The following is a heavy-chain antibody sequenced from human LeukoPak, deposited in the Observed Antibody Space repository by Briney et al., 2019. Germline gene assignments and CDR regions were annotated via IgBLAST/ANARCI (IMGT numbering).Heavy chain of an antibody. CDR3: CSSWYSGAYYFDY. CDR1: GFTFSSYS. D-gene: IGHD6-13*01. J-gene: IGHJ4*02. CDR2: ISSSSSYI. V-gene: IGHV3-21*01. Sequence: GGSLRLSCAASGFTFSSYSMNWVRQAPGKGREWVSSISSSSSYIYYENSVKGRFTISRDNAKNSLYLQMNSLRAEDTAVYYGCSSWYSGAYYFDYWGQGTLVTVSS.